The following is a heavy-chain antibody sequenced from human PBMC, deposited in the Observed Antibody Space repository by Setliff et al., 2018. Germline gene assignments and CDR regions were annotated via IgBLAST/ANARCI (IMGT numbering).Heavy chain of an antibody. D-gene: IGHD3-22*01. J-gene: IGHJ4*02. CDR1: NGSISSGNYF. Sequence: PSETLSLTCTVSNGSISSGNYFWGWIRQPPGKGLEWMGSIFYTGSTYYSPSLKSRVTMSIDTSKNQFSLKLSSVTAADTAVYYCARGSYYDSSGYSPDFFDYWGQGTLVTAPQ. V-gene: IGHV4-39*02. CDR2: IFYTGST. CDR3: ARGSYYDSSGYSPDFFDY.